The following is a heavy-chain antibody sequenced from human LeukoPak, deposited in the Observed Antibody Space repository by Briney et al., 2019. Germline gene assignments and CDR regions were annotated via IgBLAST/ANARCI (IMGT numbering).Heavy chain of an antibody. CDR1: GGSISSYY. D-gene: IGHD1-26*01. Sequence: SETLSLTCTVSGGSISSYYWSWIRQPTGKGLEWIGYIYYSVSTNYNPSLKSRVTISVDTSKNQFSLKLSSVTAADTAVYYCAVYYEGFVDYWGQGTLVTVSS. J-gene: IGHJ4*02. CDR3: AVYYEGFVDY. V-gene: IGHV4-59*08. CDR2: IYYSVST.